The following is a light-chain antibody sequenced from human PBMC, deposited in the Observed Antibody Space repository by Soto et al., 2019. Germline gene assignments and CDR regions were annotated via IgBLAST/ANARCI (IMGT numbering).Light chain of an antibody. CDR3: QQSYSTPRT. J-gene: IGKJ2*02. CDR1: QSIDSY. CDR2: TAS. V-gene: IGKV1-39*01. Sequence: DIQMTQSPSSLSVSVGDRVTITCRASQSIDSYLNWYQQKLGKAPKLLIYTASNLQRGVPSRFSGSGSGTDFTLTISNLQPEDFATYYCQQSYSTPRTFGQGTKLEIK.